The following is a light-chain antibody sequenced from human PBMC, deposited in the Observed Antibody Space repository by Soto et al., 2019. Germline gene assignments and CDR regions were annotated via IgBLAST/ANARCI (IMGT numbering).Light chain of an antibody. V-gene: IGLV3-25*03. CDR1: ALPKQY. Sequence: SYELTQPPSVSVSPGQTARITCSGDALPKQYAYWYQQKPGQAPVLVIYKDSERPSGIPERFSGSSSGTTVTLTISGVQAEDAAEYSCQSADSSGTYVVFGGGTQLTVL. J-gene: IGLJ2*01. CDR3: QSADSSGTYVV. CDR2: KDS.